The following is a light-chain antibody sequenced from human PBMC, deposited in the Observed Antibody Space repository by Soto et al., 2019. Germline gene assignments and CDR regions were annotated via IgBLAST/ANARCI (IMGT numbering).Light chain of an antibody. CDR1: SSDVGGYNY. Sequence: QPALTQPPSGYGSPGQSVTISCTGTSSDVGGYNYVSWYQQHPGKAPKLMIYEVSKRPSGVPDRFSGSKSGNTASLTVSGLQAEDEADYYCSSYAGSNNLGVFGTGTKVTV. J-gene: IGLJ1*01. CDR3: SSYAGSNNLGV. CDR2: EVS. V-gene: IGLV2-8*01.